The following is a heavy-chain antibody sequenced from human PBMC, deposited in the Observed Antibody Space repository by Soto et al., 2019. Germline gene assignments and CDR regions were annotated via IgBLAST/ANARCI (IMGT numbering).Heavy chain of an antibody. Sequence: QVQLQESGPGLVKPSETLSLTCTVSGGSISSYYWSWIRQPPGKGLEWIGYIYYSGSTNYNPSLKGRVTISVDTSKNQFSLKLSSVTAPDTAVYYCAREGNCSGGSCYDYAFDIWGQGTMGTVSS. CDR3: AREGNCSGGSCYDYAFDI. CDR2: IYYSGST. CDR1: GGSISSYY. D-gene: IGHD2-15*01. V-gene: IGHV4-59*01. J-gene: IGHJ3*02.